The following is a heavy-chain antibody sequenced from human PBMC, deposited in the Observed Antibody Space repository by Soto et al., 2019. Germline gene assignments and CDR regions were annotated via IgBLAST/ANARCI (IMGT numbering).Heavy chain of an antibody. CDR1: GGSFSGYY. Sequence: SETLSLTCAVYGGSFSGYYWSWIRQPPGKGLEWIGEINHSGSTNYNPSLKSRVTVSVDTSKNQFSLKLSSVTAADTAVYYCARGEWLLSDVWGYYYYYGMDVWGQGTTVTVSS. D-gene: IGHD3-3*01. CDR2: INHSGST. J-gene: IGHJ6*02. CDR3: ARGEWLLSDVWGYYYYYGMDV. V-gene: IGHV4-34*01.